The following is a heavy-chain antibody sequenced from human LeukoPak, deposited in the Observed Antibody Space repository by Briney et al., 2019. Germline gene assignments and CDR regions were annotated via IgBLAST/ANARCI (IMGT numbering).Heavy chain of an antibody. CDR1: GGSISSSSYY. J-gene: IGHJ4*02. CDR3: ARDGLTAPPDY. D-gene: IGHD6-19*01. CDR2: IYYSGST. Sequence: SETLSLTCTVSGGSISSSSYYWGWIRQPPGKGLEWIGSIYYSGSTYYNPSLKSRVTISVDTSKNQFSLKLSSVTAADTAVYYCARDGLTAPPDYWGQGTLVTVSS. V-gene: IGHV4-39*07.